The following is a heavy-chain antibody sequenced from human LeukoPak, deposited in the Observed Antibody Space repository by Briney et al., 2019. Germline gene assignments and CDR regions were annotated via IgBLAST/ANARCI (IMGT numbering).Heavy chain of an antibody. CDR1: GFTFSSYA. V-gene: IGHV3-23*01. J-gene: IGHJ2*01. CDR3: AKDYDSSGWTYWYFDL. Sequence: GGSLRLSCAASGFTFSSYAMSWVRQAPGKGLEWVSAISGSGGSTYYADSVKGRFTISRDNSKNTLCLQMNSLRAEDTAVYYCAKDYDSSGWTYWYFDLWGRGTLVTVSS. D-gene: IGHD3-22*01. CDR2: ISGSGGST.